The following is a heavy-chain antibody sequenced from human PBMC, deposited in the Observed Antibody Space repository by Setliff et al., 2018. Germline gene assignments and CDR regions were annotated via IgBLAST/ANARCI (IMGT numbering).Heavy chain of an antibody. CDR3: ARGRYCTTLSCPYYFDY. J-gene: IGHJ4*02. CDR1: GYTFTGYY. D-gene: IGHD2-8*01. V-gene: IGHV1-2*04. CDR2: INPNSGGT. Sequence: ASVKVSCKASGYTFTGYYMHWVRQAPGQGLEWMGWINPNSGGTNYAQKFQGWVTMTRDTSISTAYMELNSLRSEVTAVYYCARGRYCTTLSCPYYFDYWGQGTLVTVSS.